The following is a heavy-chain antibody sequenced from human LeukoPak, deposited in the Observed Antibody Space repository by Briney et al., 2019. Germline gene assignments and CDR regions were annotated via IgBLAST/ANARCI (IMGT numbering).Heavy chain of an antibody. D-gene: IGHD2-2*01. Sequence: PGGSLRLSCAASGFTFSSYWMSWVRQAPGKGLEWVANIKQDGSEKYYVDSVKGRFTISRDNAKNSLYLQMNSLRAEDTAVYYCARSSNCSSTSCYLGYWGQGTLVTVSS. J-gene: IGHJ4*02. CDR3: ARSSNCSSTSCYLGY. CDR2: IKQDGSEK. CDR1: GFTFSSYW. V-gene: IGHV3-7*01.